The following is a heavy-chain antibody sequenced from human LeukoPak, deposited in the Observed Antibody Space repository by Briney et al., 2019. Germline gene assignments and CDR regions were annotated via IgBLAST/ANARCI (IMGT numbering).Heavy chain of an antibody. J-gene: IGHJ4*02. CDR2: IYTSGST. CDR3: ARPRYCSSTSCYNTAYFDY. V-gene: IGHV4-4*07. Sequence: PSQTLSLTCTVSDGSISSYYWSWIRQPAGKLLERIGRIYTSGSTNYDPSLNSRVTMSVDTSKNQFSLKLSSVTAADTAVYYCARPRYCSSTSCYNTAYFDYWGQGTLVTVSS. D-gene: IGHD2-2*02. CDR1: DGSISSYY.